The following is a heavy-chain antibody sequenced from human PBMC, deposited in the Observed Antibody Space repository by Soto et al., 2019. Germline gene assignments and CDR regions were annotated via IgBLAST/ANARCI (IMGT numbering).Heavy chain of an antibody. CDR2: INHSGST. CDR3: AARHTHYYSNYWAFGY. J-gene: IGHJ4*02. Sequence: PSLTCAVYGGSFSGYYLSWIRQPPGKGLEWIGEINHSGSTNYNPSLKSRVTISVDTSKNQFSLKLSSVTAADTAVYYCAARHTHYYSNYWAFGYWGQGTLVTVSS. V-gene: IGHV4-34*01. CDR1: GGSFSGYY. D-gene: IGHD4-4*01.